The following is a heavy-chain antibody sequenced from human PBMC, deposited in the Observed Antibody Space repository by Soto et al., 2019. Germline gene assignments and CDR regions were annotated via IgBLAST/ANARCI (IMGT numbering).Heavy chain of an antibody. V-gene: IGHV3-23*01. CDR2: IGGSGYDT. CDR1: GFTFSSYA. CDR3: AKIAVHWFNFDY. Sequence: PGGSLRLSCTGSGFTFSSYAMSWVRQAPGKGLEWVSAIGGSGYDTYYTDSVKGRFTISRDNSENTLYLQMNSLRAGDTAVYYCAKIAVHWFNFDYWGQGTLVTVSS. J-gene: IGHJ4*02. D-gene: IGHD3-10*01.